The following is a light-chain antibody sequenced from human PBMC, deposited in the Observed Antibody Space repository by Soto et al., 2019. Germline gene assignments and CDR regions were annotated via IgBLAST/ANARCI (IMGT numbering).Light chain of an antibody. CDR2: GAS. V-gene: IGKV3-15*01. CDR1: QSVDRI. J-gene: IGKJ1*01. CDR3: QQYNDWPRT. Sequence: EIVMTQSPVTLSASPGERVTLSCRASQSVDRILAWYQQKPGQSPRLLIYGASTRATGIPARFSGSGSGTEFTLTISSLQSEDLATYYCQQYNDWPRTFGQGTKVEI.